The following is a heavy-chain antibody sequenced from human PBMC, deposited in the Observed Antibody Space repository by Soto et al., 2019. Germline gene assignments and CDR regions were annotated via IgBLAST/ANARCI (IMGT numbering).Heavy chain of an antibody. CDR1: GGTISSYY. D-gene: IGHD4-17*01. CDR2: IYYSGST. J-gene: IGHJ5*02. Sequence: TSETLSLTCPVAGGTISSYYWSWIRQPPGKGLEWIGYIYYSGSTNYNPSLKSRVTISVDTSKNQFSLKLSSVTAADTAVYYCARLIYGDYAEARDNWFDPWGQGTLVTVSS. V-gene: IGHV4-59*01. CDR3: ARLIYGDYAEARDNWFDP.